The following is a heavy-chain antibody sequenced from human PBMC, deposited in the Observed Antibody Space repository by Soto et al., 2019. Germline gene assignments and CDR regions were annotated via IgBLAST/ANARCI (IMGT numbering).Heavy chain of an antibody. J-gene: IGHJ3*02. D-gene: IGHD2-15*01. CDR1: GYTFTSYY. V-gene: IGHV1-46*03. Sequence: QVQLVQSGAGVKKPGASVKVSCKASGYTFTSYYMHWVRQAPGQGLEWMGIINPSGGSTSYAQKFQGRVTMTRDTSTSTVYMELSSLRSEDTAVYYCARGGYCSGGSRYLSSAFDIWGQGTMVTVSS. CDR2: INPSGGST. CDR3: ARGGYCSGGSRYLSSAFDI.